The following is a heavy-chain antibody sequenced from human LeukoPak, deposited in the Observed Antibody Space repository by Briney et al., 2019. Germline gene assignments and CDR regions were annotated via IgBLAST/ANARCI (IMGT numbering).Heavy chain of an antibody. D-gene: IGHD3-10*01. CDR2: IYTSGST. V-gene: IGHV4-4*07. J-gene: IGHJ3*02. CDR1: GGSISSYY. Sequence: KASETLSLTCTVSGGSISSYYWSWIRQPAGKGLEWIGRIYTSGSTNYNPSLKSRVTMSVDTSKNQFSLKLSSVTAADTAVYYCAREGLLWFGELYAFDIWGQGTMVTVSS. CDR3: AREGLLWFGELYAFDI.